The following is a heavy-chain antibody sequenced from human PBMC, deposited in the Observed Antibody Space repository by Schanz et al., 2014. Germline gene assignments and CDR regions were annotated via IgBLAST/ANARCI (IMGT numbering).Heavy chain of an antibody. CDR3: AKHVRSLTGNDY. CDR1: GFTFRNYG. D-gene: IGHD3-9*01. J-gene: IGHJ4*02. Sequence: EVQLLESGGGLVQPGGSLRLSCAASGFTFRNYGMSWVRQAPGQGLEWVSAISGGGDSTVYADSVKGRFTISRDNSKNTLYLQMNSLRAEDTAVYYCAKHVRSLTGNDYWGQGTLVAVSS. V-gene: IGHV3-23*01. CDR2: ISGGGDST.